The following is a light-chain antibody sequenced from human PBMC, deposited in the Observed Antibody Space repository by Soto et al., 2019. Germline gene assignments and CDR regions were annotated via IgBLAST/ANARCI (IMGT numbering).Light chain of an antibody. V-gene: IGKV3-20*01. CDR1: QSVSSSY. J-gene: IGKJ1*01. CDR2: GAS. CDR3: QQYGSSPGT. Sequence: ELVLTQSPGTPSLSPGERATLSCRASQSVSSSYLAWYQQKPGQAPRLLIYGASSRATGIPDRFSGSGSGTDFTLTISRLEPEDFAVYYCQQYGSSPGTFGQGTKVDIK.